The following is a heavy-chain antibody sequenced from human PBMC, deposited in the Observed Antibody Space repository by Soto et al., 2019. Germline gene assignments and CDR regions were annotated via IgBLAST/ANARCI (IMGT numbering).Heavy chain of an antibody. CDR2: IYYSGST. J-gene: IGHJ4*02. D-gene: IGHD6-13*01. Sequence: KTSETLSLTCTVSGGSISSGGYYWSWIRQHPGKGLEWIGYIYYSGSTYYNPSLKSRVTISVDTSKNQFSLKLSSVTAADTAVYYCARVESIAAAHFDYWGQGTLVTVSS. V-gene: IGHV4-31*03. CDR1: GGSISSGGYY. CDR3: ARVESIAAAHFDY.